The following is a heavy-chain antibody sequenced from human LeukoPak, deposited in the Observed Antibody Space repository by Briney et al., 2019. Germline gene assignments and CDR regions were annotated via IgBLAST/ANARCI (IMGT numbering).Heavy chain of an antibody. Sequence: PSETLSLTCTVSGGSISSSSYDWGWIRQPPGKGLEWIGSIYYSGSTHYNPSLKSRVTISVDMSKNQFSLKLSSVTAADTAVYYCARHRVISRLFDYWGQGTLVTVSS. CDR3: ARHRVISRLFDY. CDR1: GGSISSSSYD. V-gene: IGHV4-39*01. CDR2: IYYSGST. J-gene: IGHJ4*02. D-gene: IGHD3-22*01.